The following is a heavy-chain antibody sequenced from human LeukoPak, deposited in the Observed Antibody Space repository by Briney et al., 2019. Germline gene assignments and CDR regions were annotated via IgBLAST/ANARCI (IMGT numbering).Heavy chain of an antibody. CDR1: GYTFTVYY. D-gene: IGHD5-12*01. CDR2: INPNSGGT. CDR3: ARDRGDIVATTTNWFDH. J-gene: IGHJ5*02. Sequence: ASVKVSCKASGYTFTVYYMHWVRQAPGQGLEWMGWINPNSGGTNYAQKFQGRVTMTRDTSISTAYMELSRLRSDDTAVYYCARDRGDIVATTTNWFDHWGQGTLVTVSS. V-gene: IGHV1-2*02.